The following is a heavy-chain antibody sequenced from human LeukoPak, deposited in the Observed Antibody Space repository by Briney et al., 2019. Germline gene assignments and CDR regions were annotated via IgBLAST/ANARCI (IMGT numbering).Heavy chain of an antibody. CDR1: GFTFSSYA. CDR3: ARDHSVLRYFDWFHDLDY. Sequence: GGSLRLSCAASGFTFSSYAMSWVRQAPGKGLEWVSAISGSGGSTYYADSVKGRFTISRDNSKNTLYLQMNSLRAEDTAVYYCARDHSVLRYFDWFHDLDYWGQGTLVTVSS. D-gene: IGHD3-9*01. CDR2: ISGSGGST. J-gene: IGHJ4*02. V-gene: IGHV3-23*01.